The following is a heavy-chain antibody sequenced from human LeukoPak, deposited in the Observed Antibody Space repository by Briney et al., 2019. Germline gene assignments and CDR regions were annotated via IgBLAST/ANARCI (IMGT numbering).Heavy chain of an antibody. Sequence: PGGSLRLSCAASGFSFSTYGMHWARQAPGKGLEWVAFTSNDGGDPFYADSVKGRFTISRDNSISTLYLQLNSLRAEDTALYYCVNQCGGSCLADVWGQGATVTVSS. CDR1: GFSFSTYG. V-gene: IGHV3-30*18. CDR3: VNQCGGSCLADV. CDR2: TSNDGGDP. D-gene: IGHD1-26*01. J-gene: IGHJ6*02.